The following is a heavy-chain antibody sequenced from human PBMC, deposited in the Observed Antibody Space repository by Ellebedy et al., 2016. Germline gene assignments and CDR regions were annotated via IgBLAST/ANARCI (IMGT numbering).Heavy chain of an antibody. Sequence: ASVKVSCKASGYTFTNYYMHWVRQAPGHGLEWMGIINPSGGSTNYAQRFQGRVTITADTSTSTAYMELRSLRSDDTAVYYCARDSRVTFGGLIVYFDFWGQGTLVTVSS. D-gene: IGHD3-16*02. V-gene: IGHV1-46*01. J-gene: IGHJ4*02. CDR3: ARDSRVTFGGLIVYFDF. CDR1: GYTFTNYY. CDR2: INPSGGST.